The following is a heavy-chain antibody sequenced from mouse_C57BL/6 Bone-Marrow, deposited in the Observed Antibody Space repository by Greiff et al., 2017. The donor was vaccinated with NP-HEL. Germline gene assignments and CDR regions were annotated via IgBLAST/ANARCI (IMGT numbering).Heavy chain of an antibody. Sequence: VQLKQSGPELVKPGASVKIPCKASGYTFTDYNMDWVKQSHGKSLEWIGDINPNNGGTIYNQKFKGKATLTVDKSSSTAYMELRSLTSEDTAVYYCARGNYEVFFAYWGQGTLVTVSA. V-gene: IGHV1-18*01. D-gene: IGHD1-1*01. CDR3: ARGNYEVFFAY. CDR2: INPNNGGT. J-gene: IGHJ3*01. CDR1: GYTFTDYN.